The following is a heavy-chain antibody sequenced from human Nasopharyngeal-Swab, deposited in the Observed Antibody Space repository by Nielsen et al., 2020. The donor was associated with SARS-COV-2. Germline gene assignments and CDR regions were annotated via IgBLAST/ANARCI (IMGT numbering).Heavy chain of an antibody. V-gene: IGHV4-31*03. CDR2: IYYSGST. CDR3: ARYGDYVGGDY. J-gene: IGHJ4*02. Sequence: SETLSLTCTVSGGSISSGGYYWSWIRQHPGKGLEWIGYIYYSGSTYYNPSLKSRVTISVDTSKNQYSLKLSSGTAAATAVYYCARYGDYVGGDYWGQGTLVTVSS. D-gene: IGHD4-17*01. CDR1: GGSISSGGYY.